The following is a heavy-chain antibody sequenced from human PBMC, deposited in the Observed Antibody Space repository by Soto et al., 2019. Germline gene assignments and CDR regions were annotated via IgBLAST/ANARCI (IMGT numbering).Heavy chain of an antibody. J-gene: IGHJ5*02. CDR1: GFSLTTRGVG. V-gene: IGHV2-5*02. Sequence: QITLKESGPPLVKPTQTLTLTCTFSGFSLTTRGVGVGWIRQPPGKALECLALIYWDDDKRYSPSLQSRLSNTEDTSKNQVLLTMPNVDPVDTATYYCAHIPNYYQYDWFDPWGQGTLVSLSS. D-gene: IGHD3-16*01. CDR3: AHIPNYYQYDWFDP. CDR2: IYWDDDK.